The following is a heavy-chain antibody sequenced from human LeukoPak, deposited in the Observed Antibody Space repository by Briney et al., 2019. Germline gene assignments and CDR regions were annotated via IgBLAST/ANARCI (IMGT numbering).Heavy chain of an antibody. Sequence: ERSLRLSCAASGFIFSSYAMHWVRRAPGKGLEWVAVMPSDGGNKLYADSVNGRITISRDNSKNMVFLQMNSLRHEDTAVYYCARGMSYYGPGNYRYMDHWGKGTTVIVSS. CDR1: GFIFSSYA. CDR3: ARGMSYYGPGNYRYMDH. D-gene: IGHD3-10*01. J-gene: IGHJ6*03. V-gene: IGHV3-30*01. CDR2: MPSDGGNK.